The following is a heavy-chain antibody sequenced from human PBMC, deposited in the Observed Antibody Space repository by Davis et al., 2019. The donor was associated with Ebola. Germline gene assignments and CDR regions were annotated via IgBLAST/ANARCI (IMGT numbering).Heavy chain of an antibody. CDR2: ISAYNGNT. D-gene: IGHD1-20*01. CDR1: GYTFTSYR. J-gene: IGHJ6*02. CDR3: ARNAYVNWNDYDNYYYNGMDV. V-gene: IGHV1-18*01. Sequence: ASVKVSCKASGYTFTSYRISWVRQAPRQGLEWMGWISAYNGNTNYAQKLQGRVTMTTDTSTSTAYMELRSLRSDDTAVYYCARNAYVNWNDYDNYYYNGMDVWGQGTTVTVSS.